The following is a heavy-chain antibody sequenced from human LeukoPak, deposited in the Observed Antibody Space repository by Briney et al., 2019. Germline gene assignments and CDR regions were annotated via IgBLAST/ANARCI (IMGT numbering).Heavy chain of an antibody. Sequence: PGGSLRLSCAASGFTFSSYGMHWVRQAPGKGLEWVSYISSSSSTIYYADSVKGRFTISRDNAKNSLYLQMNSLRAEDTAVYYCARESPLGYCSSTSCFRDYYYYMDVWGKGTTVTVSS. D-gene: IGHD2-2*01. J-gene: IGHJ6*03. V-gene: IGHV3-48*01. CDR3: ARESPLGYCSSTSCFRDYYYYMDV. CDR2: ISSSSSTI. CDR1: GFTFSSYG.